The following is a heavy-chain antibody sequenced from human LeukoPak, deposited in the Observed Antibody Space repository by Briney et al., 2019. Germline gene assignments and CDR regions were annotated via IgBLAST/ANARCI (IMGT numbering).Heavy chain of an antibody. CDR2: INPSGGGT. Sequence: ASVKVSCKASGYTFTSYYMHWVRQAPGQGLEWMGIINPSGGGTSYAQKFQGRVTMTRDTSTSTVYMELSSLGSEDTAVYYCASPEGGDYGDYYYMDVWGKGTTVTISS. D-gene: IGHD4-17*01. V-gene: IGHV1-46*01. CDR3: ASPEGGDYGDYYYMDV. J-gene: IGHJ6*03. CDR1: GYTFTSYY.